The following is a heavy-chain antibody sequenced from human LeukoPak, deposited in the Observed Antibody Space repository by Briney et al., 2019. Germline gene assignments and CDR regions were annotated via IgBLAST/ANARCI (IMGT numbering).Heavy chain of an antibody. CDR1: GYSFTSDG. J-gene: IGHJ5*02. CDR3: ARALNYYGSGKDWFDP. Sequence: ASVNVSCKASGYSFTSDGISWVRQAPGQGLEWMGWISAYNGNTNYAQKLQGRVTMTTDTSTSTAYMELRSLRSDDTAVYYCARALNYYGSGKDWFDPWGQGTLVTVSS. D-gene: IGHD3-10*01. CDR2: ISAYNGNT. V-gene: IGHV1-18*01.